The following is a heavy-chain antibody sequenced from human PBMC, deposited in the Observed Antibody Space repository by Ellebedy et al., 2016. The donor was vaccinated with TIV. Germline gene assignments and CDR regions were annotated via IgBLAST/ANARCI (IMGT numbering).Heavy chain of an antibody. Sequence: GESLKISCQGSIYTFTTYWVGWVRQRPGKGLEWMGIIYPDDSDTRYSPSSQGQVTISADKSINTVYLQWRSLQASDTAVYYCARMVYGSGWDGYFDPWGQGTLVTVSP. V-gene: IGHV5-51*01. CDR1: IYTFTTYW. D-gene: IGHD6-19*01. CDR3: ARMVYGSGWDGYFDP. J-gene: IGHJ5*02. CDR2: IYPDDSDT.